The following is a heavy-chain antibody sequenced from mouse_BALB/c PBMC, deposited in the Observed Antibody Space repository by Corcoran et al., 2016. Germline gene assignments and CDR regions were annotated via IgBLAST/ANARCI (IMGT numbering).Heavy chain of an antibody. V-gene: IGHV14-3*02. CDR1: GFNIKDTY. D-gene: IGHD1-1*01. CDR2: IDPANGNT. CDR3: ATYDYGSRGYFDV. J-gene: IGHJ1*01. Sequence: EVQLQQSGAELVKPGASVKLSCTASGFNIKDTYMHWVKQRPEQGLEWIGRIDPANGNTKYDPKFQGKATITADTSSNTAYLQLSSLTSEDTAVYYCATYDYGSRGYFDVWGAGTTVTVSS.